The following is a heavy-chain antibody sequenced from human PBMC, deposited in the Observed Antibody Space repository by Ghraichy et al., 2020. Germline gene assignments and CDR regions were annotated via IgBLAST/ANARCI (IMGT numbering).Heavy chain of an antibody. D-gene: IGHD3-22*01. Sequence: ISGDSVSSNSAAWNWIRQSPSRGLEWLGRTYYRSKWYNDYAVSVKSRITINPDTSKNQFSLQLNSVTPEDTAVYYCARVSYYDSSGYYDSFVFDYWGQGTLVTVSS. J-gene: IGHJ4*02. CDR2: TYYRSKWYN. CDR1: GDSVSSNSAA. V-gene: IGHV6-1*01. CDR3: ARVSYYDSSGYYDSFVFDY.